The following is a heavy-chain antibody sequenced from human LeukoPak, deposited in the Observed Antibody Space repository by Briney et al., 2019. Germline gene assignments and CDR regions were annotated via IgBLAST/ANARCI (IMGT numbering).Heavy chain of an antibody. Sequence: GGSLRLSCAASGFTFSSYAMHWVRRAPGKGLEWVAVISYDGSNKYYADSVKGRFTISRDNSKNTLYLQMNSLRAEDTAVYYCARVCPSSSCYDYWGQGTLVTVSS. V-gene: IGHV3-30-3*01. J-gene: IGHJ4*02. CDR3: ARVCPSSSCYDY. CDR1: GFTFSSYA. D-gene: IGHD6-13*01. CDR2: ISYDGSNK.